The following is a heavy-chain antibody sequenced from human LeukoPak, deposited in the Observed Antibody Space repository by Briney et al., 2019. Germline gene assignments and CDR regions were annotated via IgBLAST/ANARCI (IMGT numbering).Heavy chain of an antibody. V-gene: IGHV4-34*01. J-gene: IGHJ6*02. CDR2: INHSGST. CDR1: GGSFSGYY. D-gene: IGHD1-26*01. CDR3: ARAAGGATRFYYYYGMAV. Sequence: SETLSLTCAVYGGSFSGYYWSWIRQPPGKGLEWIGEINHSGSTNYNPSLTSRVTISVDTSKNQFSLTLSSVTAADTAVYYCARAAGGATRFYYYYGMAVGGQGPTAT.